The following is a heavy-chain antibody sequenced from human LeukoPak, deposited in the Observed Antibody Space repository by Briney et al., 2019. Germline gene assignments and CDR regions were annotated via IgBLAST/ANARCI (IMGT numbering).Heavy chain of an antibody. CDR1: GYTLTELS. CDR3: ATVVLTAPGEDYFGC. J-gene: IGHJ4*02. CDR2: FDPEDGET. V-gene: IGHV1-24*01. D-gene: IGHD2-21*02. Sequence: ASVKVSCKVSGYTLTELSMHSVRQAPGKGLEWMGGFDPEDGETIYAQKFQGRVTMAEDTATDTAYMELSSLRSEDTAVYYCATVVLTAPGEDYFGCWGQGTLVTVSS.